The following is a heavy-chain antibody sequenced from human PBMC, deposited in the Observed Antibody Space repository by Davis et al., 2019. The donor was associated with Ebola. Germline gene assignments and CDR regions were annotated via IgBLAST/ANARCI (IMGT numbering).Heavy chain of an antibody. CDR2: ISGDVRET. CDR3: AKNRANCCFFGMDV. V-gene: IGHV3-23*01. CDR1: GFTFSRHA. J-gene: IGHJ6*02. D-gene: IGHD2-2*01. Sequence: GESLKISCAASGFTFSRHAMGWVRQAPGKGLEWVAVISGDVRETYYADSVKGRFSISRDNAKNTVSLQMSSLRAEDTAVYYCAKNRANCCFFGMDVWGQGTTVTVSS.